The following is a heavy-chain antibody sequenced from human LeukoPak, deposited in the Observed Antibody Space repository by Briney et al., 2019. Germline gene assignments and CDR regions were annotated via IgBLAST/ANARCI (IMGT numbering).Heavy chain of an antibody. Sequence: PGGSLTLSCAAPGFTFSSYWMHWVRQAPGKGLVWVSRINENGRTTSYADSVKGRFTISRDNAKNTVYLQMTSLRAEDTAIYYCARDLTMLGTPGDDFDYWGQGSLVTVSS. D-gene: IGHD3-3*01. J-gene: IGHJ4*02. CDR1: GFTFSSYW. V-gene: IGHV3-74*01. CDR2: INENGRTT. CDR3: ARDLTMLGTPGDDFDY.